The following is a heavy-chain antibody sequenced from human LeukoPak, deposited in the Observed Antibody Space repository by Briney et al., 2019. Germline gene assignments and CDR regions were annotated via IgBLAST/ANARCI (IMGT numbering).Heavy chain of an antibody. V-gene: IGHV3-30*18. D-gene: IGHD4-17*01. CDR1: GFTFSDYG. J-gene: IGHJ5*02. Sequence: GGSLRLSCAASGFTFSDYGMHWVRQAPGKGLEWVTVISNEGRVQYYVDSVKGRFTISRDNSENTLSLQMNSLRADDTAVYYCTKEGGPMSVTTERYSFDHWGRGTLVTVSS. CDR3: TKEGGPMSVTTERYSFDH. CDR2: ISNEGRVQ.